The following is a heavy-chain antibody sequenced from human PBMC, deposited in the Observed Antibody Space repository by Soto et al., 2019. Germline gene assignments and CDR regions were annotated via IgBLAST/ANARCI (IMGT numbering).Heavy chain of an antibody. CDR1: GFSLTTRPVG. CDR3: AHRQLYNGAWNEGTFDY. CDR2: IYWDDDK. J-gene: IGHJ4*02. V-gene: IGHV2-5*02. Sequence: QITLKESGPTLVKPTQTLTLTCTFSGFSLTTRPVGVGWIRQPPGQALEWLALIYWDDDKRYNPSLKTRVTITMDTSKNQVVLTMTNMDPVDTATYYCAHRQLYNGAWNEGTFDYWGQGALVTVSS. D-gene: IGHD1-1*01.